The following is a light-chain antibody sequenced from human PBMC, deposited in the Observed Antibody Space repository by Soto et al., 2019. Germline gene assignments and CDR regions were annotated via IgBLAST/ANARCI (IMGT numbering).Light chain of an antibody. CDR3: QQYGSSPWT. CDR2: GAS. Sequence: EIVLSQSPGTLSLSPGETATLSCRASQSVSSSYLAWYQQKPGQAPRLLIYGASSRATGIPDRFSGSGSGTDFTLTISRLEPEDFAVYYCQQYGSSPWTFGPGTKVAI. CDR1: QSVSSSY. J-gene: IGKJ1*01. V-gene: IGKV3-20*01.